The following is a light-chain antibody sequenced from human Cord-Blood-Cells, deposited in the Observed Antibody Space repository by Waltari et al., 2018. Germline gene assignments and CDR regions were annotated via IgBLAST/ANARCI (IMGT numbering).Light chain of an antibody. CDR3: SSYTSSSVV. CDR2: DVS. CDR1: SSDVGGYNY. J-gene: IGLJ2*01. Sequence: QSALTQPASVSGSPGQSSTISCPGTSSDVGGYNYVSWYQQHPGKAPKLMIYDVSNRPSGVSNRFSGSRSGNRASLTISGLQAEDEADYYFSSYTSSSVVFGGGTKLTVL. V-gene: IGLV2-14*01.